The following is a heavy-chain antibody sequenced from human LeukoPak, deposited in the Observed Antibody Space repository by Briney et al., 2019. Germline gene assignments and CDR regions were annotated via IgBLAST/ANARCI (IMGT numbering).Heavy chain of an antibody. J-gene: IGHJ4*02. CDR3: VRSPTSGTYYNRPYYFDY. CDR2: INPNSGGT. CDR1: GSTFTDYY. V-gene: IGHV1-2*02. D-gene: IGHD3-10*01. Sequence: ASVKVSCKASGSTFTDYYMHWVRQAPGQGLEWMGWINPNSGGTNFAQKFQGRVTMTRDTSISTAYMELNRLRPDDTAVYYCVRSPTSGTYYNRPYYFDYWGQGTLVTVSS.